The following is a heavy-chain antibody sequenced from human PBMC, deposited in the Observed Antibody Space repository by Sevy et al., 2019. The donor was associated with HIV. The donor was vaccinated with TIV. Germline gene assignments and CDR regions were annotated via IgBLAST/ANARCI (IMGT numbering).Heavy chain of an antibody. CDR2: IYYSGTT. CDR1: GGSINSDSYY. Sequence: SETLSLTCTVSGGSINSDSYYWGWIRQPPGKGLEWIGNIYYSGTTYYNPSLKSRVTISVDTSKNQFSLKLSSVTAADTAIYYCARFEYGDYVSHFEYWGQGTLVTVSS. J-gene: IGHJ4*02. V-gene: IGHV4-39*01. D-gene: IGHD2-21*02. CDR3: ARFEYGDYVSHFEY.